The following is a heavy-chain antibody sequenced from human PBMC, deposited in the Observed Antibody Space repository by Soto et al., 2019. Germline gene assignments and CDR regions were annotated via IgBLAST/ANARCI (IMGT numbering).Heavy chain of an antibody. V-gene: IGHV4-34*02. J-gene: IGHJ6*02. CDR1: GGSFSGYS. Sequence: QVQLQQWGAGLLKPSETLSLTCGVYGGSFSGYSWTWIRQAPGKGLEWIGEINHSGGTNYNSSLKSLVTISVDRSKNPAALLLCSVTAADTALYYCARAVQYCHFWSCYQCEGPYGMDVWGQGTTVTVS. CDR2: INHSGGT. CDR3: ARAVQYCHFWSCYQCEGPYGMDV. D-gene: IGHD3-3*02.